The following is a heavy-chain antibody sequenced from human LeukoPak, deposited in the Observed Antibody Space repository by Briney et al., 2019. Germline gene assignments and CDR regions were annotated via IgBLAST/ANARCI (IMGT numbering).Heavy chain of an antibody. J-gene: IGHJ6*02. D-gene: IGHD2-15*01. CDR2: IKQDGSKK. Sequence: GGSLRLSCVASGFPFSSYWMTWVRQAPGKGLEWVANIKQDGSKKSYVDSVKGRFTISRDNSKNTLYLQMNSLRAEDTAVYYCAKDSAYCSGGSCYYYYGMDVWGQGTTVTVSS. CDR1: GFPFSSYW. CDR3: AKDSAYCSGGSCYYYYGMDV. V-gene: IGHV3-7*03.